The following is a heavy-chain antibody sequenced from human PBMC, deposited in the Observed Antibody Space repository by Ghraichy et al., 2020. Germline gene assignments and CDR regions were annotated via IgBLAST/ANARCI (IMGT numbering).Heavy chain of an antibody. V-gene: IGHV3-23*01. CDR3: GKGISAGTSTISYYYNVMDV. CDR2: ISGSGGDT. J-gene: IGHJ6*02. CDR1: EFSLSSYV. Sequence: GGSLRLSCTAASEFSLSSYVLSWVRQAPGKGLGWVSAISGSGGDTYYPDSVKGRFTISRDNSKNTLYLQMNSLRVEDTAVYYWGKGISAGTSTISYYYNVMDVWGQGTTVTVSS. D-gene: IGHD6-13*01.